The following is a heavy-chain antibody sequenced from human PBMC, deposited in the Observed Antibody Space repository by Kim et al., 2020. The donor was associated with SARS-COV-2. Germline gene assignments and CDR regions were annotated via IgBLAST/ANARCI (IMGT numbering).Heavy chain of an antibody. J-gene: IGHJ4*02. CDR2: INHSGST. D-gene: IGHD3-10*01. V-gene: IGHV4-34*01. CDR3: ARVYPESMVRGEVGNDY. Sequence: SETLSLTCAVYGGSFSGYYWSWIRQPPGKGLEWIGEINHSGSTNYNPSLKSRVTISVDTSKNQFSLKLSSVTAADTAVYYCARVYPESMVRGEVGNDYWGQGTLVTVSS. CDR1: GGSFSGYY.